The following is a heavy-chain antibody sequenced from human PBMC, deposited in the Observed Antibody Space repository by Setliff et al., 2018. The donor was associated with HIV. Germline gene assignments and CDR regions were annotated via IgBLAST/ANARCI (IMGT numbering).Heavy chain of an antibody. V-gene: IGHV4-4*08. CDR1: GDSIITYY. J-gene: IGHJ4*02. CDR3: AREHDYSNYRRLDS. CDR2: IHHSGSS. Sequence: SETLSLTCTVSGDSIITYYWTWIRQPPGKGLEWIGYIHHSGSSDYTPSLRSRVTMSVDTSKNQFSLKLTSVTAADTAVYYCAREHDYSNYRRLDSWGQGILVTVSS. D-gene: IGHD4-4*01.